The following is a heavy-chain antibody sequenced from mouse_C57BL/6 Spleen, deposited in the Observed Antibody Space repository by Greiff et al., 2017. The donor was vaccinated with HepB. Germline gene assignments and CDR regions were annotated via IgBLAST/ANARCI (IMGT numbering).Heavy chain of an antibody. D-gene: IGHD1-1*01. Sequence: VKLMESGAELVRPGASVTLSCKASGYTFTDYEMHWVKQTPVHGLEWIGAIDPETGGTAYNQKFKGKAILTADKSSSTAYMELRSLTSEDSAVYYCTRGITTVVAHFDYWGQGTTLTVSS. V-gene: IGHV1-15*01. CDR2: IDPETGGT. J-gene: IGHJ2*01. CDR1: GYTFTDYE. CDR3: TRGITTVVAHFDY.